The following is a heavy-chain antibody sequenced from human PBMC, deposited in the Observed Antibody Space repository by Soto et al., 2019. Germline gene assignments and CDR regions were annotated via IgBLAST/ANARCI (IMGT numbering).Heavy chain of an antibody. D-gene: IGHD2-15*01. J-gene: IGHJ6*02. CDR3: ARDTRGGNAGDYYYGMDV. Sequence: SETLSLTCTVSGGSIISGDYYWSWIRQPPGKGLEWIGYIYYSGSTYYNPSLKSRVTISVDTSKNQFSLKLSSVTAADTAVYYCARDTRGGNAGDYYYGMDVWGQGTTVTVSS. CDR1: GGSIISGDYY. CDR2: IYYSGST. V-gene: IGHV4-30-4*01.